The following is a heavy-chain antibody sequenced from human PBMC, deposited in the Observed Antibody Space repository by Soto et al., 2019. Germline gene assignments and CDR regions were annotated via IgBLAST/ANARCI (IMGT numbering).Heavy chain of an antibody. V-gene: IGHV3-7*03. CDR1: GFTFSDYY. Sequence: VQLVESGGGLVKPGGSLRLSCAASGFTFSDYYMSWIRQAPGKGLEWVANIKEDGSANYYVDSVKGRFTISRDNAKNSLYLHMTSLRVEDTAVYYCARDRGWLTFDYWGQGTLVTVSS. CDR3: ARDRGWLTFDY. J-gene: IGHJ4*02. D-gene: IGHD6-19*01. CDR2: IKEDGSAN.